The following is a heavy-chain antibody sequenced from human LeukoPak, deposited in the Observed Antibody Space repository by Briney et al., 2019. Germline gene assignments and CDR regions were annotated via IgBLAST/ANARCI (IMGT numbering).Heavy chain of an antibody. Sequence: PSETLSLTCAVYGGSFSGYYWSWIRQPPGKGLEWIGEINHSGSTNYNPSLKSRVTISVDTSKNQFSLKLSSVTAADTAVYYCARHPKYYYGSGSYYTPLDYWGQGTLVTVSS. V-gene: IGHV4-34*01. CDR1: GGSFSGYY. CDR2: INHSGST. J-gene: IGHJ4*02. D-gene: IGHD3-10*01. CDR3: ARHPKYYYGSGSYYTPLDY.